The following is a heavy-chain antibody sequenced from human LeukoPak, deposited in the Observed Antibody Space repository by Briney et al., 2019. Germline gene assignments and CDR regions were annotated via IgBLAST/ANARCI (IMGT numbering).Heavy chain of an antibody. D-gene: IGHD2-2*01. V-gene: IGHV4-4*01. CDR1: GGSISSSDW. CDR2: IYRTEDN. J-gene: IGHJ4*02. CDR3: ARDPHCSSNNCPYDY. Sequence: PSGTLSLTCAVSGGSISSSDWWSWVRQPPGRGLEWIGYIYRTEDNNYNPSLKSRVTMSVDKPQNQFSLKLTSVTAADTAVYCCARDPHCSSNNCPYDYWGQGILVIVSS.